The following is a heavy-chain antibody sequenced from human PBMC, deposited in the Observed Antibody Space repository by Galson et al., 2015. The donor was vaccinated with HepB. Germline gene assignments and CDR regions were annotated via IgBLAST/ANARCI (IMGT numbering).Heavy chain of an antibody. D-gene: IGHD2-2*01. Sequence: SLRLSCAASGFTFSDYYMSWIRQAPGKGLEWVSFISTTSSYTNYADPVKGRFTISRDNAKNSLYLQMNSLRAEDTALYYCARLPAANIYYYYYMDVWGKGTTVTVSS. CDR3: ARLPAANIYYYYYMDV. J-gene: IGHJ6*03. V-gene: IGHV3-11*06. CDR1: GFTFSDYY. CDR2: ISTTSSYT.